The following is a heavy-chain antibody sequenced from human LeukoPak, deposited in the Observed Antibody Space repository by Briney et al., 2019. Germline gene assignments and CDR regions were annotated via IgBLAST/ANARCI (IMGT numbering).Heavy chain of an antibody. V-gene: IGHV1-69*05. CDR2: IIPIFGTA. J-gene: IGHJ1*01. CDR1: GGTFSSYA. Sequence: ASVKVSCKASGGTFSSYAISWVRQAPGQGLEWMGGIIPIFGTANYAQKFQGRVTITTDESTSTAYMELSSLRSEDTAVYYCASQYVYSSSPMGFRHWGQGTLVTVSS. CDR3: ASQYVYSSSPMGFRH. D-gene: IGHD6-6*01.